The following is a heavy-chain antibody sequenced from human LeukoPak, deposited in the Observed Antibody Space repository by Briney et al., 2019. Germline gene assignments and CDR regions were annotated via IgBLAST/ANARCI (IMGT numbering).Heavy chain of an antibody. CDR3: ATPRPYGSGSYYTARFDY. CDR2: FDPEDGET. D-gene: IGHD3-10*01. J-gene: IGHJ4*02. V-gene: IGHV1-24*01. Sequence: ASVKVSCKVSGYTLTELSMHWVRQAPGKGLEWMGGFDPEDGETIYAQKFQGRVTMTEDTSTDTAYMELSSLRFEDTAVYYCATPRPYGSGSYYTARFDYWGQGTLVTVSS. CDR1: GYTLTELS.